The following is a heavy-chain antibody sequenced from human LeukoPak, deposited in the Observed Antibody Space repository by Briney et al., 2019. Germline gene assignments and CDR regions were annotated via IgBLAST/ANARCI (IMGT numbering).Heavy chain of an antibody. CDR2: INHSGST. Sequence: SETLSLTCAVYGGSFSGYYWSWIRQPPGKGLEWIGEINHSGSTNYNPSLKSRVTISVDTSKNQFSLKLSSVTAADTAVYYCARGPDVVVVAANPEYFQHWGQGTLVTVSS. V-gene: IGHV4-34*01. J-gene: IGHJ1*01. CDR1: GGSFSGYY. CDR3: ARGPDVVVVAANPEYFQH. D-gene: IGHD2-15*01.